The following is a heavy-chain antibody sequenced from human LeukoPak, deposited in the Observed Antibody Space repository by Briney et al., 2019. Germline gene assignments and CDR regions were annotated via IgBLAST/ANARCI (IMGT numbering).Heavy chain of an antibody. D-gene: IGHD4-17*01. CDR1: GFTFATYT. CDR2: ITGNGGTT. J-gene: IGHJ4*02. V-gene: IGHV3-23*01. Sequence: GGSLRLSCAVSGFTFATYTMNWVRQAPGKGLEWVSAITGNGGTTYHADSVKGRFTISRDNSKNTLYLQMNSLRVEDTAVYYCAKGDTVTSNFDYWGQGTLVTVSS. CDR3: AKGDTVTSNFDY.